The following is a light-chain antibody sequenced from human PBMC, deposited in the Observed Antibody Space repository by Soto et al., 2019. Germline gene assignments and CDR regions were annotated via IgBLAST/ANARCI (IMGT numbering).Light chain of an antibody. CDR1: QDIDIW. CDR2: AAS. J-gene: IGKJ4*01. Sequence: DIQMTQSPSSVSASVGDRVTITCRASQDIDIWLAWYQQKPGKAPKLLVYAASTLQSGVPSRFSGSGSGTDFTLTISSLQPEDVATYYCQKYNSAPLTFGGGTKVDIK. V-gene: IGKV1-27*01. CDR3: QKYNSAPLT.